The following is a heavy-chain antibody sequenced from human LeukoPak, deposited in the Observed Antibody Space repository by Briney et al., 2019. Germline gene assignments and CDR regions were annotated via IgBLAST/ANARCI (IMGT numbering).Heavy chain of an antibody. V-gene: IGHV1-2*02. D-gene: IGHD5-24*01. CDR2: INPNSGGT. J-gene: IGHJ1*01. Sequence: ASVKVSCKASGYTFTGYYMHWVRQAPGQGLEWMGWINPNSGGTNYAQTFQGRVTMTRDTSISTAYMELSRLRSDDTAVYYCAREMATRSEYFQHWGQGTLVTVSS. CDR3: AREMATRSEYFQH. CDR1: GYTFTGYY.